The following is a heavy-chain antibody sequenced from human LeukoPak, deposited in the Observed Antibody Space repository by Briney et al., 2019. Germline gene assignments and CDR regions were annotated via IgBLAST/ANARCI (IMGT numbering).Heavy chain of an antibody. CDR2: ISGGGGST. J-gene: IGHJ4*02. V-gene: IGHV3-23*01. CDR1: GFTFSSDA. D-gene: IGHD3-10*01. CDR3: AKGYYGFFDY. Sequence: GGSLRLSCAASGFTFSSDAMSWVRQAPGKGLEWVSAISGGGGSTYYADSVKGRFTISRDNSKNTLYLQMNSLRAEDTALYYCAKGYYGFFDYWGQGTLVTVFS.